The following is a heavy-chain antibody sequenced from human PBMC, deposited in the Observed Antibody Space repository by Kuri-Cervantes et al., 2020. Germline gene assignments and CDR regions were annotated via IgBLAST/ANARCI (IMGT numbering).Heavy chain of an antibody. Sequence: GGSLRLSCTASGFTFSSYWMHWVRQAPGKGLVWVSRINSDGSSTSYADSVKGRFTISRDNAKNTLYLQMNSLRAEDTAVYYCARELLIGYYGMDVWGQGTTVTVSS. D-gene: IGHD2-8*01. CDR2: INSDGSST. V-gene: IGHV3-74*01. J-gene: IGHJ6*02. CDR3: ARELLIGYYGMDV. CDR1: GFTFSSYW.